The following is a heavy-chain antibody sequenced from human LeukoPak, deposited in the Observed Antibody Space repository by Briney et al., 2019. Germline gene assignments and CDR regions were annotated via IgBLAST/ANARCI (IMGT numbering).Heavy chain of an antibody. V-gene: IGHV3-66*01. Sequence: GGSLRLSCAASGFTVSSNYMSWVRQAPGKGLEWVSVIYSGGSTYYADSVKGRFTISRDNSKNTLYLQMNSLRAEDTAVYYCARDLMTFDAFDIWGQGTMVTVSS. CDR2: IYSGGST. CDR1: GFTVSSNY. CDR3: ARDLMTFDAFDI. J-gene: IGHJ3*02.